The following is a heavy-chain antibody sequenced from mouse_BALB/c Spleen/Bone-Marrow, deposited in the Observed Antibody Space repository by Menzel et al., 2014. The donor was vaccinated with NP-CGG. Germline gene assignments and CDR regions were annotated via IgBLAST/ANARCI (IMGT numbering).Heavy chain of an antibody. V-gene: IGHV1-14*01. D-gene: IGHD1-2*01. CDR1: GYTFTRYV. Sequence: VQLQQSGPELVKPGASVKMSCTASGYTFTRYVIHWVRQKPGQGLEWIGYINPYNDSIKYNEKFKGKATLTSDKSSSTAYMELSSLTSEDSAVYYCASGTPATSYYALDYWGQGTSVTVSS. CDR3: ASGTPATSYYALDY. J-gene: IGHJ4*01. CDR2: INPYNDSI.